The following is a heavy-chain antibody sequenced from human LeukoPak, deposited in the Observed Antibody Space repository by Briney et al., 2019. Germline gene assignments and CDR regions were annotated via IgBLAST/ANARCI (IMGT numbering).Heavy chain of an antibody. CDR2: IYTSGST. V-gene: IGHV4-4*07. CDR1: GGSISSYY. CDR3: ARVEMATPRDDAFDI. D-gene: IGHD5-24*01. Sequence: SETLSLTRTVSGGSISSYYWSWIRQPAGKGLEWIGRIYTSGSTNYNPSLKSRVTMSVDTSKNQFSLKLSSVTAADTAVYYWARVEMATPRDDAFDIWGQGTMVTVSS. J-gene: IGHJ3*02.